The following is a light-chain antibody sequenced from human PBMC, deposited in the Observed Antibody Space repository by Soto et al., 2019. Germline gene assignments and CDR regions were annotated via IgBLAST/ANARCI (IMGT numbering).Light chain of an antibody. V-gene: IGLV3-21*02. Sequence: SYVLTQPPSVSVAPGLTATITCGGDNIGNKVVHWYQQKPGQAPVLVVYDDRDRPSGIPERFSGSNSGNTATLTISRVEAGDEADYHCQVWDTSDPRVMFGGGTQLTVL. J-gene: IGLJ3*02. CDR3: QVWDTSDPRVM. CDR2: DDR. CDR1: NIGNKV.